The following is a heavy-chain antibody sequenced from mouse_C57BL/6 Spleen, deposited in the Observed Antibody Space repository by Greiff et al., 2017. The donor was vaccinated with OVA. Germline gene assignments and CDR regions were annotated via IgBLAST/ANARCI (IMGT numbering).Heavy chain of an antibody. Sequence: EVKLMESGGGLVKPGGSLKLSCAASGFSFSSYAMSWVRQTPEKRLEWVATISYGGSYTYYPDHVKGRFTISRDNAKKHLYLQMSQLKSEDTAMYYGAREGTTVVAPYRYFDVWGTGTTVTVSS. CDR2: ISYGGSYT. CDR3: AREGTTVVAPYRYFDV. J-gene: IGHJ1*03. D-gene: IGHD1-1*01. CDR1: GFSFSSYA. V-gene: IGHV5-4*01.